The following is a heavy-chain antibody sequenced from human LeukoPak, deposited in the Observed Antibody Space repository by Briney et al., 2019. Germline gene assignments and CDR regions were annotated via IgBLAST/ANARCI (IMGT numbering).Heavy chain of an antibody. J-gene: IGHJ4*02. D-gene: IGHD4/OR15-4a*01. CDR1: GGSISSYY. Sequence: SETLSLTCTVSGGSISSYYWSWIRQPPGKGLEWIGHIYYIGSTNYNPSLKSRVTISVDTSNRQFSLKLSSVTAADTAVYYCARDRDYNYLDYWGQGTLVTVSS. V-gene: IGHV4-59*01. CDR2: IYYIGST. CDR3: ARDRDYNYLDY.